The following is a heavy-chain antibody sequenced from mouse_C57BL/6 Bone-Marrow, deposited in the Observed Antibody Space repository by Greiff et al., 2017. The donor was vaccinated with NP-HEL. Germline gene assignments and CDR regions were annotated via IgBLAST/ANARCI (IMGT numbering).Heavy chain of an antibody. V-gene: IGHV5-12*01. CDR1: GFTFSDYY. D-gene: IGHD3-2*02. CDR3: ARPQTAQASFAY. Sequence: EVQRVESGGGLVQPGGSLKLSCAASGFTFSDYYMYWVRQTPEKRLEWVASISNGGGSTYYPATVKGRFPISRDNAKNTLYLQMSRLKSEDTAMYYCARPQTAQASFAYWGQGTLVTVSA. CDR2: ISNGGGST. J-gene: IGHJ3*01.